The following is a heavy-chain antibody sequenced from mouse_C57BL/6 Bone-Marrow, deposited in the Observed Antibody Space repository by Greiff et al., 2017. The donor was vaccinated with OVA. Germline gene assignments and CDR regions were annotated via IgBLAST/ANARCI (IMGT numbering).Heavy chain of an antibody. Sequence: QVQLKESGAELARPGASVKLSCKASGYTFTSYGISWVKQRTGQGLEWIGEIYPRSGNTYYNEKFKGKATLTADKSSSTAYMELRSLTSEDSAVYFCARRSYYYDAMDYWGQGTSVTVSS. D-gene: IGHD1-1*01. CDR2: IYPRSGNT. V-gene: IGHV1-81*01. CDR3: ARRSYYYDAMDY. CDR1: GYTFTSYG. J-gene: IGHJ4*01.